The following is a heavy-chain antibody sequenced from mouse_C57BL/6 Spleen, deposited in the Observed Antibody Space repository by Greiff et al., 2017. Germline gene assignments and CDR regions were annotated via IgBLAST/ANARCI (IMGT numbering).Heavy chain of an antibody. CDR1: GYTFTDYY. Sequence: VQLQQSGAELVRPGASVKLSCKASGYTFTDYYINWVKQRPGQGLEWIARIYPGSGNTYYNEKFKGKATLTAEKSSSTAYMQLSSLTSEDSAVYFCARGGYYGSLWYFDVWGTGTTVTVSS. CDR2: IYPGSGNT. CDR3: ARGGYYGSLWYFDV. D-gene: IGHD1-1*01. J-gene: IGHJ1*03. V-gene: IGHV1-76*01.